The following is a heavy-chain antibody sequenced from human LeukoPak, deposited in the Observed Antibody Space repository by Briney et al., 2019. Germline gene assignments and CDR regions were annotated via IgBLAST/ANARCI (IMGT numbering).Heavy chain of an antibody. CDR2: IYYSGST. V-gene: IGHV4-30-4*01. Sequence: RPSETLSLTCTVSGGSISSGDYYWSWLRPPPGKGLEWIGYIYYSGSTYYNPSLKSRVTISVDTSKNQFSLKLSSVTAADTAVYYCARDRAYGSGEDVAFDIWGQGTMVPVSS. J-gene: IGHJ3*02. D-gene: IGHD3-10*01. CDR3: ARDRAYGSGEDVAFDI. CDR1: GGSISSGDYY.